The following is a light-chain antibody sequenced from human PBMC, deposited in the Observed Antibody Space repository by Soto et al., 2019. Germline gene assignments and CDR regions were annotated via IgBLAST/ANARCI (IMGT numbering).Light chain of an antibody. V-gene: IGKV1-5*01. CDR3: QQYNSYRT. Sequence: DIQMTQSPSTLSASVGDRVTITCRASQSISSWLAWYQQKPGKATKLLIYDASSLESRVPSRFSGSCSGIEFILTISSLQPDDFATYYCQQYNSYRTFGQGTKVDIK. CDR2: DAS. J-gene: IGKJ1*01. CDR1: QSISSW.